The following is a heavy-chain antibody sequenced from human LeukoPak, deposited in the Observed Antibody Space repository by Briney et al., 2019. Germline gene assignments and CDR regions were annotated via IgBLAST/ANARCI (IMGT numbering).Heavy chain of an antibody. CDR2: ISSSGITI. D-gene: IGHD4-11*01. CDR1: GFTFNNYE. CDR3: ARDNDYDAFDI. J-gene: IGHJ3*02. V-gene: IGHV3-48*03. Sequence: GGSLRLSCAASGFTFNNYEMNWVRQTPGQGLQWVSYISSSGITIYYADSVKGRFTISRDNAKNSLYLQMNSLRAEDTAVYYCARDNDYDAFDIWGQGTMVTVSS.